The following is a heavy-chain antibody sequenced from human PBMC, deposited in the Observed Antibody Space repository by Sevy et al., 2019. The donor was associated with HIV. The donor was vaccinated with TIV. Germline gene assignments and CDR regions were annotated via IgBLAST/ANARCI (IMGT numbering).Heavy chain of an antibody. Sequence: ASVKVSCKTSGYTFTDHYMHWVRQAPGQGLEWMGWMNPKSGSTSYSQKLQGRVTMTRDTSISTAYMELSRLTSDETAVYYCASVYYYDSTASLVYWGQGTLVTVSS. J-gene: IGHJ4*02. D-gene: IGHD3-22*01. CDR1: GYTFTDHY. CDR2: MNPKSGST. V-gene: IGHV1-2*02. CDR3: ASVYYYDSTASLVY.